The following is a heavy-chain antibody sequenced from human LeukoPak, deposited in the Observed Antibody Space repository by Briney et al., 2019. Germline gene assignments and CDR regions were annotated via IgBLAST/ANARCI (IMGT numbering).Heavy chain of an antibody. CDR2: INWNGGST. D-gene: IGHD3-10*01. V-gene: IGHV3-20*04. CDR3: ARAPFTMVRGVISYHYYYMDV. CDR1: GFTFDDYG. J-gene: IGHJ6*03. Sequence: GGSLRLSCAVSGFTFDDYGMSWVRQAPGKGLEWVSGINWNGGSTGYADSEKGRFTISRDNAKNSLYLQMNSLRAEDTALYYCARAPFTMVRGVISYHYYYMDVWGKGTTATVSS.